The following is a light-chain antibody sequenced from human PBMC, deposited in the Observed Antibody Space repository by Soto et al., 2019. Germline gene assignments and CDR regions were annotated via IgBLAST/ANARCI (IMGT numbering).Light chain of an antibody. J-gene: IGKJ1*01. Sequence: DIQMTQSPSTLSASVRDRVTITCRASQTVSTWLAWYQQKPGKAXXVMIYDASRLENGVPPRFSGSGSGTEFTLTISSTQPDDLATYYCQQYNSYSFGQGTKVDIK. V-gene: IGKV1-5*01. CDR2: DAS. CDR1: QTVSTW. CDR3: QQYNSYS.